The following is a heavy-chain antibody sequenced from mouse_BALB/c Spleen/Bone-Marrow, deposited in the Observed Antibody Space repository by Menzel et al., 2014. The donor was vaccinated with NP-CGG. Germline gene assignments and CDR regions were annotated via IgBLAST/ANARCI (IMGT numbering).Heavy chain of an antibody. Sequence: EVMLVESGGGLVKPGGSLKLSCAASGFTFSSYAMSWVRQTPEKRLEWVATISSGGSYTYYPDSVKGRFTISRDNAKNTLYLQMSSLRSEDTAMYYCARDYGNYGFAYWAKGLWSLSPQ. J-gene: IGHJ3*01. CDR3: ARDYGNYGFAY. CDR2: ISSGGSYT. D-gene: IGHD2-1*01. CDR1: GFTFSSYA. V-gene: IGHV5-9-1*01.